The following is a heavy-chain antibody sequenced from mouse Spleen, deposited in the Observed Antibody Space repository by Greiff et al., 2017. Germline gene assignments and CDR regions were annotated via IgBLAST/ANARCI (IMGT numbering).Heavy chain of an antibody. J-gene: IGHJ2*01. Sequence: EVQLVESGGGLVKLGGSLKLSCAASGFTFSSYAMSWVRQTPEKRLEWVATISSGGGNTYYPDSVKGRFTISRDNAKNTLYLQMSSLKSEDTAMYYCARHAGSDYFDYWGQGTTLTVSS. CDR2: ISSGGGNT. CDR1: GFTFSSYA. CDR3: ARHAGSDYFDY. V-gene: IGHV5-9-3*01.